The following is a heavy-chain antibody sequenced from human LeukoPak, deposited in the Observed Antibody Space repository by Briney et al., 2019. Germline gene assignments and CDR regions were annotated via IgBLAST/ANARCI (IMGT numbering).Heavy chain of an antibody. CDR1: GGSISSSSYY. CDR3: ARGTYYYDSSFGY. J-gene: IGHJ4*02. Sequence: SETLSLTCTVSGGSISSSSYYWAWIRQPPGKGLEWIGSIHYSGSTYYNPSLQSRVTISIDTSKNQFSLKLRFVTAADTAVYYCARGTYYYDSSFGYWGQGTLVTVSS. CDR2: IHYSGST. D-gene: IGHD3-22*01. V-gene: IGHV4-39*07.